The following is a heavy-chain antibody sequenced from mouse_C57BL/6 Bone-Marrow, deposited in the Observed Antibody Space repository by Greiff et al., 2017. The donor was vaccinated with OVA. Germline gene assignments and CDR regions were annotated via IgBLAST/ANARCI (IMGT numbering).Heavy chain of an antibody. V-gene: IGHV1-64*01. CDR3: ARGRCDKNAMDD. D-gene: IGHD2-13*01. J-gene: IGHJ4*01. CDR2: IHPNTGST. CDR1: GYTFTSYW. Sequence: QVQLQQPGAELVKPGASVTLSCKASGYTFTSYWMHWVKQTPVHGLEWIGVIHPNTGSTTYHQKFKSKATLTVDKSSSTAYMQLRSLTSEDSAVYYCARGRCDKNAMDDWGQGTSVTVSS.